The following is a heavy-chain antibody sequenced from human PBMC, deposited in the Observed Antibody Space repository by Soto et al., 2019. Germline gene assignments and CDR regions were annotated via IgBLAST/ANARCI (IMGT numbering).Heavy chain of an antibody. CDR3: ARGDREDIAVVIGARAGEYGVDV. D-gene: IGHD2-15*01. CDR1: GFTFRIYA. CDR2: ISYDGSNK. J-gene: IGHJ6*02. V-gene: IGHV3-30-3*01. Sequence: QVQLVESGGGVVQPGRSLRLSCAASGFTFRIYAMHWVRQAPGKGLECVAVISYDGSNKFYRDSVKGRFTISRDNSKNKLYLQINSLRYEDTAVYYCARGDREDIAVVIGARAGEYGVDVWGQGTTVTVSS.